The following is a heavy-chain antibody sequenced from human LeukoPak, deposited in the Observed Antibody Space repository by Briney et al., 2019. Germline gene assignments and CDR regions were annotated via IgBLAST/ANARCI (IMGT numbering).Heavy chain of an antibody. D-gene: IGHD6-19*01. V-gene: IGHV3-30*04. CDR3: ARDIVLIAVAVRGSFDI. Sequence: GGSLRLSCAASGFIFSNYAMHWVRQAPGKGLEWVALISSDGSKIYYADSVKGRFTISRDNSRNTLYLQMNSLRAEDTALYYCARDIVLIAVAVRGSFDIWGQGTMVTVSS. CDR2: ISSDGSKI. CDR1: GFIFSNYA. J-gene: IGHJ3*02.